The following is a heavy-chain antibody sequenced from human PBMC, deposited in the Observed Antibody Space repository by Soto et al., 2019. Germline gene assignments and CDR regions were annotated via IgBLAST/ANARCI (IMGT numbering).Heavy chain of an antibody. CDR2: IWYDGSNK. CDR3: ARDWDTAMVSFGFDP. D-gene: IGHD5-18*01. Sequence: GGSLRLSCAASGFTFSSYGLHWVRQAPGKGLEWVAVIWYDGSNKYYADSVKGRFTISRDNSKNTLYLQMNSLRAEDTAVYYCARDWDTAMVSFGFDPWGQGTLVTVSS. V-gene: IGHV3-33*01. J-gene: IGHJ5*02. CDR1: GFTFSSYG.